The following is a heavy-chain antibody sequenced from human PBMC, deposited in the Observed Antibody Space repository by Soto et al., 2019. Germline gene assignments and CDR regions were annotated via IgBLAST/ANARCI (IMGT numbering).Heavy chain of an antibody. CDR1: GGSISSGGYY. CDR2: INHSGST. CDR3: ASGQRVVTAMEYFDY. J-gene: IGHJ4*02. V-gene: IGHV4-39*07. D-gene: IGHD2-21*02. Sequence: SETLSLTCTVSGGSISSGGYYWSWIRQPPGKGLEWIGEINHSGSTNYNPSLKSRVTISVGTSKNQFSLKLSSVTAADTAVYYCASGQRVVTAMEYFDYWGQGTLVTVSS.